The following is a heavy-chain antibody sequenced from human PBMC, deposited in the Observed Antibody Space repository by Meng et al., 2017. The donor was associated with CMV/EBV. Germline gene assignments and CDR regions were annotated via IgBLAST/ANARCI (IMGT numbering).Heavy chain of an antibody. CDR2: IYWDDDK. CDR1: GVSLSTSGVG. D-gene: IGHD3-22*01. V-gene: IGHV2-5*02. CDR3: ARLYDSSGYYLGYFDY. Sequence: HSALKDSGPPLVQPTQTLTMPCTVSGVSLSTSGVGVGWIRQPPGKALDWLALIYWDDDKRYSPSLKSRLTITKDTSKNQVVLTMTNMDPVDTATYYCARLYDSSGYYLGYFDYWGQGTLVTVSS. J-gene: IGHJ4*02.